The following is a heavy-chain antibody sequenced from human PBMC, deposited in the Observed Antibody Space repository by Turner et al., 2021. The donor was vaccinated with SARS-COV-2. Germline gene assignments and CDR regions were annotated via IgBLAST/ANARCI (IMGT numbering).Heavy chain of an antibody. J-gene: IGHJ4*02. CDR3: VHDLHTPMLAF. D-gene: IGHD5-18*01. Sequence: EIHRMESGGGWVQPGESWRLSCSASGSTFGSQSMHWVGKAPGKGLEYVSAIGPNGNGPYYADSVKGRFTSSRDNSKNALYLQMSSLRADDTAVYYCVHDLHTPMLAFWGQGALVTVSS. V-gene: IGHV3-64D*06. CDR2: IGPNGNGP. CDR1: GSTFGSQS.